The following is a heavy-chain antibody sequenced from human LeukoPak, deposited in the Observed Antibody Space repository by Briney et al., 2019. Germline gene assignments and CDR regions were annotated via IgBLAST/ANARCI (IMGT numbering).Heavy chain of an antibody. CDR1: GGSISSYY. Sequence: SETLSLTCTVSGGSISSYYWSWIRQPPGKGLEWIGYIYYSGSTNYNPSLKGRVTISVDTSKNQFSLKLSSVTAADTAVYYCARERYSRGWPQGFDPWGQGTLVTVSS. CDR3: ARERYSRGWPQGFDP. J-gene: IGHJ5*02. CDR2: IYYSGST. V-gene: IGHV4-59*01. D-gene: IGHD6-19*01.